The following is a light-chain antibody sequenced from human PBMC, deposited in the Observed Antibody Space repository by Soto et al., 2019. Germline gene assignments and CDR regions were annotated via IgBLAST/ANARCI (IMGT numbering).Light chain of an antibody. CDR1: FNDVGGYNY. J-gene: IGLJ3*02. V-gene: IGLV2-8*01. CDR3: SSYVGNNNFV. Sequence: QSALTQPPSASGSPGQSVTISCTGTFNDVGGYNYVSWYQQHPGKAPKVIIYEVYKRPSGVPDRFSSSKAGKTASLTVSGLQADDEADYYCSSYVGNNNFVFGGGTKLTVL. CDR2: EVY.